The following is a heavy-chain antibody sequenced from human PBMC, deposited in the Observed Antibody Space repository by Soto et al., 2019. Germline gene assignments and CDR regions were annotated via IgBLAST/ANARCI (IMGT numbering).Heavy chain of an antibody. Sequence: GESLKISCAASGFTFSSYSMNWVRQAPGKGLEWVSSISSSSSYIYYADSVKGRFTISRDNAKNSLYLQMNSLRAEDTAVYYCARDREVVVVPAAMDPYFDYWGQGTLVTVSS. CDR3: ARDREVVVVPAAMDPYFDY. V-gene: IGHV3-21*01. D-gene: IGHD2-2*01. J-gene: IGHJ4*02. CDR2: ISSSSSYI. CDR1: GFTFSSYS.